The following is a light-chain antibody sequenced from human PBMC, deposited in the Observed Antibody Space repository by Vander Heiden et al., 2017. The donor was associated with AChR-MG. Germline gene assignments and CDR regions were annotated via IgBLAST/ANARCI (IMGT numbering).Light chain of an antibody. J-gene: IGLJ3*02. CDR3: QSYDSSLSGWV. CDR1: NIGAGYD. Sequence: QSVLPQPPSVSGAPGQRVPITNIGAGYDVHWYHQLPGTAPNLLIYGNSNRPSGVPDRFSGSKSGTSASLATTGLQAEDEADYYCQSYDSSLSGWVFGGGTKLTVL. V-gene: IGLV1-40*01. CDR2: GNS.